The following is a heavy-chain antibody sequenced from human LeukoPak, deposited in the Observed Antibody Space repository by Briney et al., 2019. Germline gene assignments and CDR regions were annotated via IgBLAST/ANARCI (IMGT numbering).Heavy chain of an antibody. J-gene: IGHJ4*02. D-gene: IGHD6-13*01. CDR1: GGSISSGGYY. V-gene: IGHV4-30-2*01. Sequence: SETLSLTCTVSGGSISSGGYYWSWIRQPPGKGLEWIGYIYHSGSTYYNPSLESRVTISVDRSKNQFSLKLSSVTAADTAVYYCAREIPSSSWYYFDYWGQGTLVTVSS. CDR2: IYHSGST. CDR3: AREIPSSSWYYFDY.